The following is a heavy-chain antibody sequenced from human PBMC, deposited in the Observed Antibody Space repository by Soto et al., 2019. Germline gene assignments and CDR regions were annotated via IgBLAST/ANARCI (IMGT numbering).Heavy chain of an antibody. CDR3: ARIGGYHGPLDC. CDR1: GVSISSYF. Sequence: PSETLSLTCSVSGVSISSYFWSWIRQPPGRGLEWIGYTYHRGSTNYSPSLKSRVAISLDTSENQFSLKVNSVTAADTAVYYCARIGGYHGPLDCWGQGTPVTVSS. J-gene: IGHJ4*02. CDR2: TYHRGST. V-gene: IGHV4-59*01. D-gene: IGHD2-15*01.